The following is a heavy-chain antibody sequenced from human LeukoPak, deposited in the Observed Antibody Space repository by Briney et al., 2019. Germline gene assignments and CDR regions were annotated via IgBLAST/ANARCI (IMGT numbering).Heavy chain of an antibody. CDR2: IIPIFGTA. D-gene: IGHD3-22*01. V-gene: IGHV1-69*13. Sequence: SVKVSCKASGGTFSNYAISWVRQAPGQGLEWMGGIIPIFGTANYAQKFQGRVTITADESTSTAYMELSSLRSEDTAVYYCASKGPQDSSGYYFFDYWGQGTLVTVSS. J-gene: IGHJ4*02. CDR3: ASKGPQDSSGYYFFDY. CDR1: GGTFSNYA.